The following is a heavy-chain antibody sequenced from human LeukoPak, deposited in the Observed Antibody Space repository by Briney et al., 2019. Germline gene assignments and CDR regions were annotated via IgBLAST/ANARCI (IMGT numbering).Heavy chain of an antibody. CDR1: GGSISNKY. V-gene: IGHV4-34*01. CDR3: ARHRRVWFDP. J-gene: IGHJ5*02. Sequence: SETLSLTCTVSGGSISNKYWSWIRQPPGKGLEWIGEINHSGSTNYNPSLKSRVTISVDTSKNQFSLKLSSVTAADTAVYYCARHRRVWFDPWGQGTLVTVSS. CDR2: INHSGST.